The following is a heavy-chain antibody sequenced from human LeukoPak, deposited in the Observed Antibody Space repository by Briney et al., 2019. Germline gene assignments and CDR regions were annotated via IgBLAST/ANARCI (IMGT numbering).Heavy chain of an antibody. J-gene: IGHJ4*02. CDR3: ALSGSYSLSFDY. CDR2: IYYSGST. CDR1: GGSISSSSYY. Sequence: SETLSLACTVSGGSISSSSYYWGWIRQPPGKGLEWIGSIYYSGSTYYNPSLKSRVTISVDTSKNQFSLKLSSVTAADTAVYYCALSGSYSLSFDYWGQGTLVTVSS. V-gene: IGHV4-39*07. D-gene: IGHD3-10*01.